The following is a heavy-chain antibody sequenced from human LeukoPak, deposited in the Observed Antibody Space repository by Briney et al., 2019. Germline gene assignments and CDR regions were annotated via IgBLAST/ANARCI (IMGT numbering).Heavy chain of an antibody. CDR3: ARGDAGYFDL. CDR2: TNHSGST. J-gene: IGHJ2*01. V-gene: IGHV4-34*01. CDR1: GGSFSGYY. Sequence: SETLSLTCAVYGGSFSGYYWSWIRQPPGKELEWIGETNHSGSTNYNPSLKSRVTISVDTSKNQFSLKLSSVTAADTAVYYCARGDAGYFDLWGRGTLVTVSS.